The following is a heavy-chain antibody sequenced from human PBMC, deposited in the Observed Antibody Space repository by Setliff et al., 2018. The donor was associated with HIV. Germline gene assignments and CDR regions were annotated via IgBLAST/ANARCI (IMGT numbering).Heavy chain of an antibody. J-gene: IGHJ3*02. Sequence: SETLSLTCTVSGGSISSHYWSWIRQPPGKGLEWIGFISYSESPNSNPALKSRVTISVDTSKNQFSLKLSSVTAADTAVYYCARGFLSIFGLVAGSFDIWGQGTMVTVSS. CDR2: ISYSESP. D-gene: IGHD3-3*01. CDR3: ARGFLSIFGLVAGSFDI. V-gene: IGHV4-59*11. CDR1: GGSISSHY.